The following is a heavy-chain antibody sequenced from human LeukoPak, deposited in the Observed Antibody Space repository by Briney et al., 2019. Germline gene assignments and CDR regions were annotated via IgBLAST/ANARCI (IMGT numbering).Heavy chain of an antibody. CDR3: ARGRSSSWDTGYYYYYMDV. V-gene: IGHV1-18*01. CDR2: INGYNGKT. Sequence: ASVKVSCKASGYKFIDFGITWVRQAPGQGLEWMGWINGYNGKTNYTQKFQGRVTMTTDTSTNTVYLELRSLRSDDTAVYYCARGRSSSWDTGYYYYYMDVWGKGTTVTVSS. CDR1: GYKFIDFG. J-gene: IGHJ6*03. D-gene: IGHD6-13*01.